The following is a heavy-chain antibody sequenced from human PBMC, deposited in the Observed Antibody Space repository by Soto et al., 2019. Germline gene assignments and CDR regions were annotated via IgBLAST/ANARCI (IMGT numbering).Heavy chain of an antibody. V-gene: IGHV4-34*01. CDR2: INHSGST. J-gene: IGHJ6*02. D-gene: IGHD3-9*01. CDR3: TRVILTNYYGMDV. CDR1: GGSFSGYY. Sequence: QVQLQQWGAGRLKPSETLSLTCAVYGGSFSGYYWSWIRQPPGKGLEWIGEINHSGSTNYNPSLKSRVTISVDTSENQFSLKLSSVTAADTAVYYCTRVILTNYYGMDVWGHGTTVTVSS.